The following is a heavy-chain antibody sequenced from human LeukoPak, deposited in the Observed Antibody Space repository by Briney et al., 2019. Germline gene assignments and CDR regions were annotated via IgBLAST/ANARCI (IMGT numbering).Heavy chain of an antibody. CDR1: GGSISSYY. CDR3: ARESVAGIHYFDY. CDR2: IYYSGST. Sequence: SETLSLTCTVSGGSISSYYWSWIRQPPGKGLEWIGYIYYSGSTNYNPSLKSRVTISVDTSKNQFSLKLSSVTAADTAVYYCARESVAGIHYFDYWGQGTLVTVSS. V-gene: IGHV4-59*01. J-gene: IGHJ4*02. D-gene: IGHD6-19*01.